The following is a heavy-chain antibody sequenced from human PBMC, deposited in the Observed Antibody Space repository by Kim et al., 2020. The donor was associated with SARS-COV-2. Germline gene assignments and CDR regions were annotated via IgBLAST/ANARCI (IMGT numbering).Heavy chain of an antibody. CDR2: IYAANGYI. D-gene: IGHD3-10*01. CDR1: GYTFTSYT. V-gene: IGHV1-3*01. Sequence: ASVKVSCKASGYTFTSYTIHWVRQAPGQRLEWMGNIYAANGYIQYSQKFQGRVTITRDTSASTDYLELNSLRSEDTAVYYCARGTNSGSYIPDYWGQGTLVTVSS. CDR3: ARGTNSGSYIPDY. J-gene: IGHJ4*02.